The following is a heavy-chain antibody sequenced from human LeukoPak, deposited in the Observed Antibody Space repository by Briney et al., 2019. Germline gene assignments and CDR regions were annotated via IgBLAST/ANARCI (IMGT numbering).Heavy chain of an antibody. V-gene: IGHV1-69*13. Sequence: SVKVSCKASGGTFSSYAISWVRQAPGQGLERMGGIIPIFGTANYAQKFQGRVTITADESTSTAYMELSSLRSEDTAVYYCARDKTRGTKRYCSSTSCPDAFDIWGQGTMVTVSS. CDR3: ARDKTRGTKRYCSSTSCPDAFDI. CDR1: GGTFSSYA. CDR2: IIPIFGTA. D-gene: IGHD2-2*01. J-gene: IGHJ3*02.